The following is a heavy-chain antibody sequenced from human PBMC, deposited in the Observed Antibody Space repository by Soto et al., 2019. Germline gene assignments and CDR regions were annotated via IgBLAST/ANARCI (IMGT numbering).Heavy chain of an antibody. CDR3: ARAHYGPSGYYFDS. J-gene: IGHJ4*02. Sequence: QVQLQESGSGLVKPSQTLSLTCTVSGDSISSGGYSWSWIRQPPRQGLEWIGYIYHTGSTSYSPSLKSRVTMSVDKSKNQFYLSLNSVTAADTAIYYCARAHYGPSGYYFDSWGQGALFTVSS. D-gene: IGHD3-22*01. CDR1: GDSISSGGYS. CDR2: IYHTGST. V-gene: IGHV4-30-2*01.